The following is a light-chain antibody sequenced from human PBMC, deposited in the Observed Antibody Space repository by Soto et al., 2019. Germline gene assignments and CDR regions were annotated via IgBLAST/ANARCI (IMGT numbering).Light chain of an antibody. Sequence: QSVLTQPASVSGSPGQSITISCTGTNSDVGAYNYVSWYQQYPGKAPKVMIYEVTSRPSGVSNRFSGSKSGNTASLTISGLQAEDEAYYYCSSYTGSSTCVFGGGTKLTVL. V-gene: IGLV2-14*01. J-gene: IGLJ3*02. CDR1: NSDVGAYNY. CDR3: SSYTGSSTCV. CDR2: EVT.